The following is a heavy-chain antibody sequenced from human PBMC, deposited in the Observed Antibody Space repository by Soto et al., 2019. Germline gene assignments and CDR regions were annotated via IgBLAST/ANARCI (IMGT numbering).Heavy chain of an antibody. CDR3: VVRGSAFVF. V-gene: IGHV3-64D*08. CDR1: GVTFRGDA. Sequence: GGSLRLSCSASGVTFRGDADHWVRQPPGKGLEDVSVISSNGNIRDYADSVRGRFTISRDNFKNTVYLQMSSLRVEDMAVFFLVVRGSAFVFSCQAIMVT. CDR2: ISSNGNIR. D-gene: IGHD3-16*01. J-gene: IGHJ3*01.